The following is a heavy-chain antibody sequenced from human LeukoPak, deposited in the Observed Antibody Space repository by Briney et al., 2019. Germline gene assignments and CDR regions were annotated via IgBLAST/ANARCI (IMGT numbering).Heavy chain of an antibody. CDR1: GGSFSSYY. V-gene: IGHV4-39*07. CDR2: IYYSGST. J-gene: IGHJ4*02. Sequence: SETLSLTCAVYGGSFSSYYWGWIRQPPGKGLEWIGSIYYSGSTYYNPSLKSRVTISVDTSKNQFSLKLSSVTAADTAVYYCARVNVDTAFDYWGQGTLVTVSS. D-gene: IGHD5-18*01. CDR3: ARVNVDTAFDY.